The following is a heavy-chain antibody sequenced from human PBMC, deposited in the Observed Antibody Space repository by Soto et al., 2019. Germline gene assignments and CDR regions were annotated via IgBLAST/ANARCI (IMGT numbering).Heavy chain of an antibody. CDR3: ARDLGSGYDPGDY. CDR1: GGTFNSYV. D-gene: IGHD5-12*01. V-gene: IGHV1-69*12. Sequence: QVQLVQSGAEVKKPGSSVKVSCKASGGTFNSYVFNWVRQAPGQGLEWMGGIISIFGTPNYGQKFQGRVTITADESTSTGFMELSSLTSEDTAIYYGARDLGSGYDPGDYWGQGTLVTVSS. J-gene: IGHJ4*02. CDR2: IISIFGTP.